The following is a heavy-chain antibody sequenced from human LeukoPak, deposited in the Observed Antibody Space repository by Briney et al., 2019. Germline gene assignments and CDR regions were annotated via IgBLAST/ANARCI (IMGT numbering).Heavy chain of an antibody. D-gene: IGHD2/OR15-2a*01. CDR2: TYYRSKWNN. CDR3: ARGRNSGFDY. CDR1: GDSVSGNSAVA. J-gene: IGHJ4*02. Sequence: SQTLSLTCAISGDSVSGNSAVAWNWLRPSPSRVLEWPGRTYYRSKWNNDYAVSVKSRITINPDTSKNQFSLHLNSVTPEDTAVYYCARGRNSGFDYWGQGTLVTVSS. V-gene: IGHV6-1*01.